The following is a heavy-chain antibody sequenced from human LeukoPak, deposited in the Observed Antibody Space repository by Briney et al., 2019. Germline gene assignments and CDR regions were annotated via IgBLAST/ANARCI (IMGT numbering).Heavy chain of an antibody. V-gene: IGHV3-23*01. CDR2: LSGNGRSP. J-gene: IGHJ4*02. CDR1: GFAFSNSA. Sequence: GGSLRLSCAGSGFAFSNSAMSWVRQASGKGLEWVSTLSGNGRSPSYADSVKGRFTISRDNSNNLLFLQMNSLRADDTAVYYCAKGGVTSFFASWGQGTLVTVSS. CDR3: AKGGVTSFFAS. D-gene: IGHD1-26*01.